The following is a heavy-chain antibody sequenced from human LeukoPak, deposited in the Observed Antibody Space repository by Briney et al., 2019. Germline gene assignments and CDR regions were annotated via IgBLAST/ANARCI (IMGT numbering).Heavy chain of an antibody. Sequence: ASVKVSCKASGYTFTSYGISWVRQAPGQGLEWMGWISAYNGNTNYAQKLQGRATMTTDTSTSTAYMELRSLRSDDTAVYYCARDDPSIAAAGIFDYWGQGTLVTVSS. V-gene: IGHV1-18*01. CDR2: ISAYNGNT. CDR3: ARDDPSIAAAGIFDY. J-gene: IGHJ4*02. D-gene: IGHD6-13*01. CDR1: GYTFTSYG.